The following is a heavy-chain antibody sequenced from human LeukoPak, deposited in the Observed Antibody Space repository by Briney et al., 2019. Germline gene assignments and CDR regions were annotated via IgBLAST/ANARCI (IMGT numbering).Heavy chain of an antibody. V-gene: IGHV3-23*01. D-gene: IGHD5-18*01. Sequence: GGSLRLSCAASGFTFSSYAMSWVRQAPGKGLEWVSAIRDSGGSTHYADSVKGRFTISRDNSKNTLYLQMNSLRAEDTAVYYCARGDGLWDRGYSGRDGWRQGATVTDSS. J-gene: IGHJ6*02. CDR2: IRDSGGST. CDR3: ARGDGLWDRGYSGRDG. CDR1: GFTFSSYA.